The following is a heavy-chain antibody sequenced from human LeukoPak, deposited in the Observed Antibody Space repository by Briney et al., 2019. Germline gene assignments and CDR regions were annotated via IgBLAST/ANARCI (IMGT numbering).Heavy chain of an antibody. CDR2: ISYDGSNK. D-gene: IGHD3/OR15-3a*01. Sequence: GGSLRLSCAASGFTFSSYGMHWVRQAPGKGLEWVAVISYDGSNKYYADSVKGRFTISRDNSKNTLYLQMNSLRAEDTAVYYCARDGKGLVPYWGQGTLVTVSS. V-gene: IGHV3-30*03. CDR3: ARDGKGLVPY. CDR1: GFTFSSYG. J-gene: IGHJ4*02.